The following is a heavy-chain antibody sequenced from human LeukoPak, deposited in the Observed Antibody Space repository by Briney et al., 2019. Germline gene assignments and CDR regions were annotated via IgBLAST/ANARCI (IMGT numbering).Heavy chain of an antibody. CDR3: ARLAMSGIGSDDF. CDR2: INPYSGDT. D-gene: IGHD6-19*01. CDR1: GYTFTGYY. Sequence: ASVKVSCKASGYTFTGYYVHWVRQAPGQGLKWMGWINPYSGDTNYAQNFQGRVTMTRDTSISTAYMELSSLKSGDTAVYYCARLAMSGIGSDDFWGQGTLVTVSS. J-gene: IGHJ4*02. V-gene: IGHV1-2*02.